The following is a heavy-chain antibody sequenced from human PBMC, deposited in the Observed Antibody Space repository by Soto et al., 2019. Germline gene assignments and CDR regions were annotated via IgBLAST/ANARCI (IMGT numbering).Heavy chain of an antibody. D-gene: IGHD3-22*01. V-gene: IGHV1-69*13. CDR3: ARQFDSDTTGYYYAY. J-gene: IGHJ4*02. CDR2: IMPIFGSA. Sequence: SVKVSCRASGGTFSRNTISWVRQAPGQGLEWMGGIMPIFGSANYAQKFQGRVTITADENTRTVYMELSRLRSEDTAVYYCARQFDSDTTGYYYAYWGQGTLVTVSS. CDR1: GGTFSRNT.